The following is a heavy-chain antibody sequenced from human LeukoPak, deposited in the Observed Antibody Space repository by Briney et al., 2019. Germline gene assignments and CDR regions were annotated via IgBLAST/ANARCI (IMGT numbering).Heavy chain of an antibody. CDR1: GFTFSSYA. V-gene: IGHV3-30-3*01. CDR3: ARAPGEVPAAMFYGMDV. CDR2: ISYDGSNK. D-gene: IGHD2-2*01. J-gene: IGHJ6*02. Sequence: GGSLRLSCAASGFTFSSYAMHWVRQAPGKGLEWVAVISYDGSNKYYADSAKGRFTISRDNSKNTLYLQMNSLRAEDTAVYYCARAPGEVPAAMFYGMDVWGQGTTVTVSS.